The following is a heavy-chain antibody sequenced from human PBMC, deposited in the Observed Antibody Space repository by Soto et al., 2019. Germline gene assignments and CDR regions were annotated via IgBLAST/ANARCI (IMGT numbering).Heavy chain of an antibody. CDR1: GFSFSNYA. CDR2: ITTRGGRT. D-gene: IGHD3-22*01. CDR3: AKESFYEPSGGYSDLYFDS. J-gene: IGHJ4*02. Sequence: GGSLRLSCAASGFSFSNYAMSWIRQAPAQGLEWVASITTRGGRTYYVDSVKGRFTISRDNFANALYLEMNSLPAEDTAIYYCAKESFYEPSGGYSDLYFDSWGQGTLVTVSS. V-gene: IGHV3-23*01.